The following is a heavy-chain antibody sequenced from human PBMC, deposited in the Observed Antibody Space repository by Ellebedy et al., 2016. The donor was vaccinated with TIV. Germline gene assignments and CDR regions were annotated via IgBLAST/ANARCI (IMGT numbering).Heavy chain of an antibody. CDR1: GGTFSSYP. V-gene: IGHV1-69*02. J-gene: IGHJ5*02. CDR2: IIPILGIA. Sequence: AASVKVSCKASGGTFSSYPISWVRQAPGQGLEWMGRIIPILGIANYAQRFQGRVTITADKSTSTAYMELSSLRSEDKAVYYCAAGNDGGWFDPWGQGTPVTVST. CDR3: AAGNDGGWFDP. D-gene: IGHD1-1*01.